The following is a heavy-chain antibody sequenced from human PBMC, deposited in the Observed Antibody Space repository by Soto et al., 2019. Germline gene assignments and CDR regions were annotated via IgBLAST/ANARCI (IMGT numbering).Heavy chain of an antibody. D-gene: IGHD2-15*01. J-gene: IGHJ6*02. CDR2: FIPIFGTA. V-gene: IGHV1-69*01. CDR1: GGTFSSYA. CDR3: ARSGSGVRYCSGGSCYPDGMDV. Sequence: QVQLVQSGAEVKKPGSSVKVSCKASGGTFSSYAISWVRQAPGQGLEWMGGFIPIFGTANYAQKFQGRVTITADESTSTAYMELSSLRSEDTAVYYCARSGSGVRYCSGGSCYPDGMDVWGQGTTVTVSS.